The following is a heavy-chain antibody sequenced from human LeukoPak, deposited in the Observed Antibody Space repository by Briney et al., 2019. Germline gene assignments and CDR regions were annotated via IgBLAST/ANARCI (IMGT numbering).Heavy chain of an antibody. CDR1: GGSISSYY. D-gene: IGHD3-9*01. CDR2: IYYSGST. Sequence: PSETLSLTCTVSGGSISSYYWSWIRQPPGKGLEWIGYIYYSGSTNYNPSLKSRVTISVDTSKNQFSLKLSSVTAADTAVYYCARDYRYFDWAQAGWFDPWGQGTLVTVSS. V-gene: IGHV4-59*01. CDR3: ARDYRYFDWAQAGWFDP. J-gene: IGHJ5*02.